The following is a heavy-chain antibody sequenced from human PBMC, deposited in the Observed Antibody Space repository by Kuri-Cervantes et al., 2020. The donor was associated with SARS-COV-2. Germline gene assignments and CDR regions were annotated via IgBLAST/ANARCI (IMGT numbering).Heavy chain of an antibody. CDR3: ARERGSWYVPLRTYYYYYMDV. CDR2: ISGSGGST. CDR1: GFTFSSYA. V-gene: IGHV3-23*01. J-gene: IGHJ6*03. Sequence: GESLKISCAASGFTFSSYAMSWVRQAPGKGLEWVSAISGSGGSTYYADSVKGRFTISRDNSKNTRYLQMNSLRAEDTAVYYCARERGSWYVPLRTYYYYYMDVWGKGTTVTVSS. D-gene: IGHD6-13*01.